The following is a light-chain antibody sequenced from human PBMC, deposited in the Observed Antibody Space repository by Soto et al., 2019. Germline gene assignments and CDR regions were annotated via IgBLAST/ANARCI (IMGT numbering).Light chain of an antibody. V-gene: IGLV1-44*01. CDR1: RSNVGTNH. CDR3: AVWDDGLTAWV. CDR2: SGD. J-gene: IGLJ3*02. Sequence: QSVLTQPPSASGTPGQRVTISCSGSRSNVGTNHVNWYQQFPGSAPKLLIHSGDQRPSGVPDRFSGSESGTSASLAISGLLSADEADYYCAVWDDGLTAWVFGGGTKVTVL.